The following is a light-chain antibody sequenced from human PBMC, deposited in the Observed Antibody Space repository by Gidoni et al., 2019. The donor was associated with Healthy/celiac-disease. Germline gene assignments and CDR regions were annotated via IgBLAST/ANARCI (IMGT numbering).Light chain of an antibody. CDR1: SSNIGNNY. J-gene: IGLJ2*01. CDR3: GTWDSSLSAVV. V-gene: IGLV1-51*02. CDR2: ENN. Sequence: QSVLPQPPSVSAAPGQKVTISCSGSSSNIGNNYVSWYQQLPGTAPKLLIYENNKRPSVIPDRFSGSKSGTSATLGITGLQTGDEADYYCGTWDSSLSAVVFGGGTKLTVL.